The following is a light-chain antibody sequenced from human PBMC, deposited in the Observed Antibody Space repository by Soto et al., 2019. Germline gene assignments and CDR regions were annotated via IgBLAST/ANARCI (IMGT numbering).Light chain of an antibody. CDR1: QSISSW. CDR3: QQYTSYPWT. Sequence: TRSHSTRPASLGARVPITCRASQSISSWLAWYQQKPGKAPKLLIYDASSLESGVPSRISGSGSGTEFTLTISSLQPDDFATYYCQQYTSYPWTFGQGTKVAIK. J-gene: IGKJ1*01. CDR2: DAS. V-gene: IGKV1-5*01.